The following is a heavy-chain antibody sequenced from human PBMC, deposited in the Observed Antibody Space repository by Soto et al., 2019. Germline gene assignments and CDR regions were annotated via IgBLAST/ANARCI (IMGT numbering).Heavy chain of an antibody. Sequence: EVQLLESGGGLVQPGGSLRLSCAASGFTFSSYAMSWVRQAPGKGLEWVSAISGSGGSTYYADSVKGRFTISRDNSKXXXXXXXXXXXAEDTAVYYCATQTARLAELGNWGQGTLVTVSS. J-gene: IGHJ4*02. D-gene: IGHD6-6*01. V-gene: IGHV3-23*01. CDR2: ISGSGGST. CDR3: ATQTARLAELGN. CDR1: GFTFSSYA.